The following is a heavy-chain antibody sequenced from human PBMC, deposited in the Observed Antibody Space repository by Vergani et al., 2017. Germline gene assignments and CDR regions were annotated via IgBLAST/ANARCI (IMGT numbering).Heavy chain of an antibody. CDR3: AKDHYDFGSGYPNLSPFDL. Sequence: EVQLVESGGGLVQPGRSLRLSCAASGFTFDDYAMHWVRQAPGKGLEWVSGISWNSGSIGYADSVKGRFTISRDNAKNSLYLHMNSLRAEDTALYYCAKDHYDFGSGYPNLSPFDLWGRGTLVTVSS. D-gene: IGHD3-3*01. CDR2: ISWNSGSI. CDR1: GFTFDDYA. J-gene: IGHJ2*01. V-gene: IGHV3-9*01.